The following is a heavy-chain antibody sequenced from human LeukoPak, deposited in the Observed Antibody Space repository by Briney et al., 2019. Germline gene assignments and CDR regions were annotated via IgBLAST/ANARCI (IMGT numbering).Heavy chain of an antibody. J-gene: IGHJ4*02. CDR2: VYGSGST. Sequence: TSETLSLTCTVSGGSISSDYWSWIRQPAGKGLEWIGRVYGSGSTVYNPSLTSRVTMSVDTSKNQFSLKLSSVTAADTAVYYCVRVSRAVGANYFDYWGQGTLVTVSS. CDR1: GGSISSDY. V-gene: IGHV4-4*07. D-gene: IGHD1-26*01. CDR3: VRVSRAVGANYFDY.